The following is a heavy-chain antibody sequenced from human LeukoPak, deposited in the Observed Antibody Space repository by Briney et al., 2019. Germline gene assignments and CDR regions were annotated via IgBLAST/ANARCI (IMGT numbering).Heavy chain of an antibody. J-gene: IGHJ3*02. CDR2: XXSKTDGGTT. V-gene: IGHV3-15*01. Sequence: GGSLRLPCAASGFTFSNAWMSWVRQAPGKGLEWVGRXXSKTDGGTTDYAAPVKGRFTILRDDSKNTLYLQMNSLKTEDTAVYYXTXXRLXXXVRGVIRNDAFDIWGQGTMVTVSS. CDR1: GFTFSNAW. CDR3: TXXRLXXXVRGVIRNDAFDI. D-gene: IGHD3-10*01.